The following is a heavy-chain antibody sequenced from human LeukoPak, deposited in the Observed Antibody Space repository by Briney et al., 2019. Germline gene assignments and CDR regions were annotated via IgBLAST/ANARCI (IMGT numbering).Heavy chain of an antibody. J-gene: IGHJ4*02. Sequence: GGSLRLSCAASGFTFSNYWMSWVRQAPGKGLEWVANIKQDGSEKYYVDSVKGRFTISRDNAKNSLYLQMNSLRAEDTAVYYCAREVRGVIVRNPRFDYWGQGTLVTVSS. V-gene: IGHV3-7*01. CDR1: GFTFSNYW. D-gene: IGHD3-10*01. CDR2: IKQDGSEK. CDR3: AREVRGVIVRNPRFDY.